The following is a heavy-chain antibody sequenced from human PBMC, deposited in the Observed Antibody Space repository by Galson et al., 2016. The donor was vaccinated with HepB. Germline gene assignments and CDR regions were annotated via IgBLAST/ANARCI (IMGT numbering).Heavy chain of an antibody. Sequence: TVIEYGGGHTYYADSVKGRFTISRDNSKNTLYLQMKSLRPEDAAHMTTGAREPWSPSPQYYYGMDVWGQGTTVTVSS. V-gene: IGHV3-30*03. CDR3: GAREPWSPSPQYYYGMDV. CDR2: IEYGGGHT. D-gene: IGHD4-11*01. J-gene: IGHJ6*02.